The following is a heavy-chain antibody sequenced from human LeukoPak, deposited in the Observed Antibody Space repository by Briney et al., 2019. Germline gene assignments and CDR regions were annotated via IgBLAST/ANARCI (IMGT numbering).Heavy chain of an antibody. Sequence: GGSLRLSCAASGFTFSSYAMSWVRQAPGKGLEWVSAISGSGDSTYYADSVKGRFTISRDNSKNTLYLQMNSLRAEDTAVYYCAREVSWTTVTTRHYFYYYMDVWGKGTTVTVSS. CDR3: AREVSWTTVTTRHYFYYYMDV. V-gene: IGHV3-23*01. CDR2: ISGSGDST. CDR1: GFTFSSYA. D-gene: IGHD4-11*01. J-gene: IGHJ6*03.